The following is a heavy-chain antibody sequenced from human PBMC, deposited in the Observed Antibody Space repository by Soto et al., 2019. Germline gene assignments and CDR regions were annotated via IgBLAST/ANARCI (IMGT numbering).Heavy chain of an antibody. D-gene: IGHD6-6*01. V-gene: IGHV1-69*06. CDR1: GGTFSSYA. CDR3: ARDGAKGYSSSSEYFKH. CDR2: IIPIFGTA. J-gene: IGHJ1*01. Sequence: SVKVSCKASGGTFSSYAISWVRQAPGQGLEWMGGIIPIFGTANYAQKFQGRVTITADKSTSTAYMELSSLRSEDTAVYYCARDGAKGYSSSSEYFKHWGQGTLITVSS.